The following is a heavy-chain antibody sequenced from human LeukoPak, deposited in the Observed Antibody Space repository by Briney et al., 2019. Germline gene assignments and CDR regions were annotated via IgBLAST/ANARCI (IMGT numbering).Heavy chain of an antibody. D-gene: IGHD6-19*01. CDR3: ARESGSGGRNRDFDY. V-gene: IGHV1-2*02. CDR1: GYTFTGYY. Sequence: GASVKVSCKASGYTFTGYYMHWVRQAPGQGLEWMGWVNPNSGGTNYAQKFQGRVTMTGDTSISTAYMELSRLRSDDTAVYYCARESGSGGRNRDFDYWGQGTLVTVSS. J-gene: IGHJ4*02. CDR2: VNPNSGGT.